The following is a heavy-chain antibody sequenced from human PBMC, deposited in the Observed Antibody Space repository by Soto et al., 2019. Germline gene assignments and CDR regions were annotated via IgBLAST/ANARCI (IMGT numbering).Heavy chain of an antibody. CDR3: ARWFGELLHWFDP. J-gene: IGHJ5*02. Sequence: ASVKVSCKASGYSFTSYGISWVRQAPGQGNEGMGWISAYNGNTNYAQKLQGRVTMTTDTSTSTAYMELRSLRSDDPAVYYCARWFGELLHWFDPWGQGTLVTVSS. V-gene: IGHV1-18*01. D-gene: IGHD3-10*01. CDR1: GYSFTSYG. CDR2: ISAYNGNT.